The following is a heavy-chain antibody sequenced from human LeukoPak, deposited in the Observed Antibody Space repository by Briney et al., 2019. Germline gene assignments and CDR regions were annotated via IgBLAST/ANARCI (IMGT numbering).Heavy chain of an antibody. CDR2: ISYDGSNN. D-gene: IGHD5-18*01. Sequence: GGSLRLSCAASGFTFSSYAMHWVRQAPGKGLEWVAVISYDGSNNYYADSVKGRFTISRDNSKNTLYLQMNSLRAEDTAVYYCARDQGYSYGYDAWGQGTLVTVSS. CDR3: ARDQGYSYGYDA. J-gene: IGHJ5*02. CDR1: GFTFSSYA. V-gene: IGHV3-30-3*01.